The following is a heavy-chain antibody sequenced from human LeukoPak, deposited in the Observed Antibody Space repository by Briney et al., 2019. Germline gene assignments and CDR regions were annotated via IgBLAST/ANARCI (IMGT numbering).Heavy chain of an antibody. V-gene: IGHV3-7*01. Sequence: GGSLRLPCAASGFTFSRHWMTWVRQAPGKGLEWVANIKQDGSEKYYVDSVKGRFTISRDNAKNSLFLEMNSLRAEDTAVYYCATKDGYNFDFWGQGTLVTVSS. J-gene: IGHJ4*02. CDR3: ATKDGYNFDF. D-gene: IGHD5-24*01. CDR2: IKQDGSEK. CDR1: GFTFSRHW.